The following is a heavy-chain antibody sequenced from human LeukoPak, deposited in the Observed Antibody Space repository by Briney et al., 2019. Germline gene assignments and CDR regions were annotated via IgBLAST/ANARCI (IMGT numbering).Heavy chain of an antibody. CDR3: ARDANCCGDSCYDRWFDP. J-gene: IGHJ5*02. Sequence: SVKLSCKASGGTFSSYTISWVRQAPGQGLEWMGRIIPILGIANYAQKFQGRVTITADKSTSTGYMELSSLRSEDTAVYYCARDANCCGDSCYDRWFDPWGQGTLVTVSS. D-gene: IGHD2-15*01. CDR1: GGTFSSYT. CDR2: IIPILGIA. V-gene: IGHV1-69*04.